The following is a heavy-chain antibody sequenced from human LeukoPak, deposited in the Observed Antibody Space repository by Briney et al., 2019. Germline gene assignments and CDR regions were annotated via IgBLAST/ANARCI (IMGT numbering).Heavy chain of an antibody. J-gene: IGHJ4*02. Sequence: ASVKVSCKASGYTFTGYYMHWVRQAPGQGLEWMGWINPNSGGTNYAQKFQGRVTMTRDTSISTAYMELSRLRSDDTAVYYCAGDLGPYSSWFDYWGQGTLVTVSS. D-gene: IGHD6-6*01. CDR3: AGDLGPYSSWFDY. V-gene: IGHV1-2*02. CDR1: GYTFTGYY. CDR2: INPNSGGT.